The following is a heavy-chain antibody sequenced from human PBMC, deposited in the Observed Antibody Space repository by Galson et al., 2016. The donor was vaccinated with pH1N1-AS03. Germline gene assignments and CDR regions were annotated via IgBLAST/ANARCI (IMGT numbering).Heavy chain of an antibody. V-gene: IGHV3-23*01. CDR3: AKDPIQYGDYVWYFDY. CDR1: GSIFSNYA. CDR2: ITSRGST. D-gene: IGHD4-17*01. Sequence: PRLSCAASGSIFSNYAMSWVRQAPGKGLEWVSAITSRGSTYYADSVKGRFTISRDNSKNTLYLQMNSLRAEDTAVYYCAKDPIQYGDYVWYFDYWGQGTLVTVSS. J-gene: IGHJ4*02.